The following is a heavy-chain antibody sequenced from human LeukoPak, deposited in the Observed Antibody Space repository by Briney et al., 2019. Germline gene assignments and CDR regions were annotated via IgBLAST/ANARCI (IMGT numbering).Heavy chain of an antibody. CDR3: ARGRTDRWFGEFRNYFDY. D-gene: IGHD3-10*01. J-gene: IGHJ4*02. V-gene: IGHV4-34*01. Sequence: PSETLSLTCAVHGGYFRGYYWSSIPQPPAKGLEWIEEINHSGNTNYNPAVKCRVTISQDTSNNQYSLKLSSVTAADTAVYYCARGRTDRWFGEFRNYFDYWGQGTLVTVSS. CDR1: GGYFRGYY. CDR2: INHSGNT.